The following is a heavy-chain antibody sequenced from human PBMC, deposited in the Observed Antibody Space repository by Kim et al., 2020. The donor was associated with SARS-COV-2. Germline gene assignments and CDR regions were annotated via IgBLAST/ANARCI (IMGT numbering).Heavy chain of an antibody. Sequence: GGSLRLSCAASGFTFSDYYMSWIRQAPGKGLEWVAYINSDGTSMKYADSVNGRFTISRDNGKQSLSLQMSSLTPDDTTVYYCVREPASWGQGTGHTVSS. CDR2: INSDGTSM. CDR3: VREPAS. CDR1: GFTFSDYY. V-gene: IGHV3-11*01. J-gene: IGHJ5*02.